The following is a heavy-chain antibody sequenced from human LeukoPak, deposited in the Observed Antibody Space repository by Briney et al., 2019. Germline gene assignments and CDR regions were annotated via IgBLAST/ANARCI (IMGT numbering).Heavy chain of an antibody. D-gene: IGHD3-22*01. J-gene: IGHJ4*02. CDR2: IYTGGST. CDR3: ARERGTSGYILAF. Sequence: PGGSLRPSCAASGFAVSSNYMSWVRQAPGKGLEWVSVIYTGGSTYYADSVKGRFTISRDNSKNTVYLQMNSLRAEDTAVYYCARERGTSGYILAFWGQGTLVTVSS. CDR1: GFAVSSNY. V-gene: IGHV3-53*01.